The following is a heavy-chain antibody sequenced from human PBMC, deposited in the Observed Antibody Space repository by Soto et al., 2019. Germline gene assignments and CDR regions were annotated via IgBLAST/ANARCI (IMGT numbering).Heavy chain of an antibody. V-gene: IGHV4-4*02. D-gene: IGHD6-13*01. Sequence: SETLSLTCAVSGDSISSDKWWSWVRQPPGKGLEWIGEVYHSGNTNYNPSLKSRVIISVDKSKNQFSLKLSSVTDADTATYYYARGERQQQRDYLGQGTRVTGSS. CDR2: VYHSGNT. J-gene: IGHJ4*02. CDR3: ARGERQQQRDY. CDR1: GDSISSDKW.